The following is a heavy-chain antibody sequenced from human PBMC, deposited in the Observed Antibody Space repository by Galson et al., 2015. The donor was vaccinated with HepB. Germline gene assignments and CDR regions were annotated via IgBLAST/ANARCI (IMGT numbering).Heavy chain of an antibody. D-gene: IGHD4-11*01. Sequence: SLRLSCAASGFTFSGSAMHWVRQASGRGLEWVGRIRSKPNNYATAYAASVKGRFTISRDNSKNMAYLQMSSLKTEDTAVCYCTGHLQDYWGQGTLVTVSS. CDR3: TGHLQDY. CDR1: GFTFSGSA. J-gene: IGHJ4*02. CDR2: IRSKPNNYAT. V-gene: IGHV3-73*01.